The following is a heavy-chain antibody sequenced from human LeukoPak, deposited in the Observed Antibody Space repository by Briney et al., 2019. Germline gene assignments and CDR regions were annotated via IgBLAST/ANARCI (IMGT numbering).Heavy chain of an antibody. Sequence: ASVKVFCKASRYTFTGYYMHWVRQAPGQGLEWMGIINPSGGSTSYAQKFQGRVTMTRDMSTSTVYMELSSLRSEDTAVYYCARLHSIAAAGSDYWGQGTLVTVSS. CDR2: INPSGGST. D-gene: IGHD6-13*01. J-gene: IGHJ4*02. V-gene: IGHV1-46*01. CDR3: ARLHSIAAAGSDY. CDR1: RYTFTGYY.